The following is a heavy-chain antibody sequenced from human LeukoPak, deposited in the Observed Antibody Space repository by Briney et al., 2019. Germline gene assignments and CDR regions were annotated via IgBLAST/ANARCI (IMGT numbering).Heavy chain of an antibody. D-gene: IGHD2-2*02. V-gene: IGHV1-69*13. Sequence: RASVKVSCKASGGTFSSYAISWVRQAPGQGLEWMGGIIPIFGTANYAQKFQGRVTITADESTSTAYMELSSLRSEDTAVYYCASGPIYCSSTSCYTSYYYYYGMDVWGQGTTVTVSS. CDR1: GGTFSSYA. CDR3: ASGPIYCSSTSCYTSYYYYYGMDV. CDR2: IIPIFGTA. J-gene: IGHJ6*02.